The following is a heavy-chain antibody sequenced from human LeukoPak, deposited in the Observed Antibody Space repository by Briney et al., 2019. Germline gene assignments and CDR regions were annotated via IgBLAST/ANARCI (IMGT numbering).Heavy chain of an antibody. CDR3: AKDRFRYYDSSAFDY. CDR1: GFTFDDYA. V-gene: IGHV3-9*01. J-gene: IGHJ4*02. CDR2: ISWNSGSI. Sequence: SGGSLRLSCAASGFTFDDYAMHWVRQAPGKGLEWVSGISWNSGSIGYADSVKGRFTISRDNAKNSLYLQMNSLRAEDTALYYCAKDRFRYYDSSAFDYWGQGTLVTVSS. D-gene: IGHD3-22*01.